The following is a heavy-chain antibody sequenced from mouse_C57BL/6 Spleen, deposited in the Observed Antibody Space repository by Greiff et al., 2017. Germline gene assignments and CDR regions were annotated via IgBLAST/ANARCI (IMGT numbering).Heavy chain of an antibody. D-gene: IGHD2-4*01. V-gene: IGHV7-1*01. J-gene: IGHJ1*03. CDR2: SRNKANDYTT. Sequence: DVKLVESGGGLVQSGRSLRLSCATSGFTFSDFYMEWVRQAPGKGLEWIAASRNKANDYTTEYSASVKGRFIVSRDTSQSILYLQMNALEAEDTAIYYCAREQIYYDYDDYWYFDDWGTGTTVTVSS. CDR1: GFTFSDFY. CDR3: AREQIYYDYDDYWYFDD.